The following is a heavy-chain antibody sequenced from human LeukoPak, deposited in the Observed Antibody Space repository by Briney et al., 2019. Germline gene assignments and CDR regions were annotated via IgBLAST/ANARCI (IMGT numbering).Heavy chain of an antibody. Sequence: SETLSLTCTVSGGSISSGDYYWRWIRQPPGKGLEWIGYIYYSGSTYYNPCLKSRVTISVDTSKNQFSLKLSYVTAADTAVYYCARERGSMVRGVTAWGQGTLVTVSS. CDR2: IYYSGST. V-gene: IGHV4-30-4*01. D-gene: IGHD3-10*01. CDR1: GGSISSGDYY. J-gene: IGHJ5*02. CDR3: ARERGSMVRGVTA.